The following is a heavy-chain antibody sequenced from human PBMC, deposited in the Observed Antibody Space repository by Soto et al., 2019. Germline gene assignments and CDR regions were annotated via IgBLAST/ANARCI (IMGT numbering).Heavy chain of an antibody. CDR2: ISAYNGNT. CDR1: GYTFPSYG. D-gene: IGHD7-27*01. Sequence: GASVKVSCKAYGYTFPSYGISWVRQAPGQGLEWMGWISAYNGNTNYAQKLQGRVTMTTDTSTSTAYMELRSLRSEDTAVYYCAKNWNWGSLVHWGQGTLVTVSS. V-gene: IGHV1-18*01. CDR3: AKNWNWGSLVH. J-gene: IGHJ4*02.